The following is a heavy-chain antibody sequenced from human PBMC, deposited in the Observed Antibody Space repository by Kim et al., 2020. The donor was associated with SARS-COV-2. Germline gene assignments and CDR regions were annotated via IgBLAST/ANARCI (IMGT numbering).Heavy chain of an antibody. CDR3: AIIPYYYGSGSYTRDY. J-gene: IGHJ4*02. V-gene: IGHV4-34*01. D-gene: IGHD3-10*01. Sequence: SLRSRVTISVDTSKNQFSLKLSSVTAADTAVYYCAIIPYYYGSGSYTRDYWGQGTLVTVSS.